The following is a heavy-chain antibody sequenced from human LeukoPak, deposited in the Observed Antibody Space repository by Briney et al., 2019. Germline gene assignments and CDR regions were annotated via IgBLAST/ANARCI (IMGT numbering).Heavy chain of an antibody. CDR3: AKIRQYSASWDFDY. D-gene: IGHD2-2*01. Sequence: GGSLRLSCAASGFTFKTSAMSWVRQAPGKGLEWVSGFSGDYDNSYSDASVNSLFTISRDNSKNTRSLQMNSLNAQDTAVYYCAKIRQYSASWDFDYWGQGTLVTVSS. CDR2: FSGDYDNS. CDR1: GFTFKTSA. J-gene: IGHJ4*02. V-gene: IGHV3-23*01.